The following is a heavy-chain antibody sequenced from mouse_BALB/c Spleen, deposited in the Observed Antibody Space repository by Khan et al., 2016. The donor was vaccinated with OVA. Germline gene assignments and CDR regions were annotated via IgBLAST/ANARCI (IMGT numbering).Heavy chain of an antibody. V-gene: IGHV7-3*02. D-gene: IGHD2-1*01. CDR2: IRNKPNGYTT. CDR1: GFTFTDYY. J-gene: IGHJ2*01. Sequence: EVELVESGGGLVQPGGSLRLSCATSGFTFTDYYMNWVRQPPGKALEWLGFIRNKPNGYTTAYSASVKGRSTLSRDNSQSILYLQMNTLRAEDSATYYCSRDRGGLLFDYWGQGTTLTVSS. CDR3: SRDRGGLLFDY.